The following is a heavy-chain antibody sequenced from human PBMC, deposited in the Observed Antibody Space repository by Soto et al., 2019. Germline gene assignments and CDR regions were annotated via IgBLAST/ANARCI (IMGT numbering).Heavy chain of an antibody. CDR2: IYPGDSDT. V-gene: IGHV5-51*01. J-gene: IGHJ6*02. CDR1: GYSFTSYW. Sequence: AESMTISCKDSGYSFTSYWIGWVVQMPGKGLEWMGIIYPGDSDTRYSPSFQGQVTISADKSISTAYLQWRSLKASDTAMYYCARRSGWPYYYYYYGMDVWGHGTTVTVSS. D-gene: IGHD6-19*01. CDR3: ARRSGWPYYYYYYGMDV.